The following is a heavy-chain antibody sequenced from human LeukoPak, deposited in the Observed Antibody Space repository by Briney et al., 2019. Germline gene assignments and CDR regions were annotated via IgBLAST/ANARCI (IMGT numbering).Heavy chain of an antibody. CDR2: IYYSGST. J-gene: IGHJ4*02. V-gene: IGHV4-61*08. D-gene: IGHD6-19*01. CDR1: SGSISSRGC. CDR3: ARTGYSSGWYFDY. Sequence: PSETLSLTCAVSSGSISSRGCWTWLRQSPGKGLEWIGYIYYSGSTNYTPSLKGRVTISVDTSKNQFSLKLSSVTAADTAVYYCARTGYSSGWYFDYWGQGTLVTVSS.